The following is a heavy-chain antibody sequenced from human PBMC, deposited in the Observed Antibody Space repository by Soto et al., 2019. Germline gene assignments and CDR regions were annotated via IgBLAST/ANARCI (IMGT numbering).Heavy chain of an antibody. J-gene: IGHJ4*02. CDR3: AKVYYDILTGRTGGFDY. CDR2: ISGSGGST. D-gene: IGHD3-9*01. Sequence: VGALRLSCAASGFTFSSYAMSEVRQAPGNGLEWVSAISGSGGSTYYADSVKGRFTISRDNSKNTLYLQMNSLRAEDTAVYYCAKVYYDILTGRTGGFDYWGQGTLVPVSS. V-gene: IGHV3-23*01. CDR1: GFTFSSYA.